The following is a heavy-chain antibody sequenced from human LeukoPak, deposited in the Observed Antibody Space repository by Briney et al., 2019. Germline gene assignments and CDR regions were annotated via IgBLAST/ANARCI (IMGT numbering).Heavy chain of an antibody. CDR2: IQQEGSEK. D-gene: IGHD3-10*01. J-gene: IGHJ5*02. Sequence: GGSLRLSCAASGFTFSIYWMSWVRQAPGKGLEWVANIQQEGSEKYYVDSVRGRFTISRDNAKNSLYLQMNNLRVEDTAVYYCARDRGADGFDLWGQGTLVTVSS. V-gene: IGHV3-7*01. CDR1: GFTFSIYW. CDR3: ARDRGADGFDL.